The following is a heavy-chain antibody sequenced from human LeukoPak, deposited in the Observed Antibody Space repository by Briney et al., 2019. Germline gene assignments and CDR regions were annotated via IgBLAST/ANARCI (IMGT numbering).Heavy chain of an antibody. CDR2: IKSKTDGGTT. J-gene: IGHJ4*02. D-gene: IGHD6-13*01. V-gene: IGHV3-15*01. CDR3: TTSWGIAAAGMGFDY. Sequence: GGSLRLSCAASGFTFSNAWMSWVSQAPGKGLEWVGRIKSKTDGGTTDYAAPVKGRFTISRDDSKNTLYLQMNSLKTEDTAVYYCTTSWGIAAAGMGFDYWGQGTLVTVSS. CDR1: GFTFSNAW.